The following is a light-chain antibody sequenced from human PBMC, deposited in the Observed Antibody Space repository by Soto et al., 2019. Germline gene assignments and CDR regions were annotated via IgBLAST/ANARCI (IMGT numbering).Light chain of an antibody. CDR3: SSYTSSSTLVV. V-gene: IGLV2-14*03. CDR1: SSDVGGYNY. CDR2: DVS. J-gene: IGLJ2*01. Sequence: QSALTQPASVSGSPGQSITISCSGTSSDVGGYNYVSWYQLHPGKAPKLMICDVSNRPSGVSNRFSGSKSGNTASLTISGLQAEDEADYYCSSYTSSSTLVVFGGGTKLT.